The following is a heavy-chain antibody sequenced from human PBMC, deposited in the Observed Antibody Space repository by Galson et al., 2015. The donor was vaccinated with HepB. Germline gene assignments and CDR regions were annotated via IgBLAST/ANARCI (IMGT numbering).Heavy chain of an antibody. CDR1: GFTFSSYG. D-gene: IGHD6-19*01. V-gene: IGHV3-33*01. CDR2: IWYDGSNK. CDR3: ARERIAVAGPKGTYYYYYGMDV. Sequence: SLRLSCAASGFTFSSYGMHWVRQAPGKGLEWVAVIWYDGSNKYYADSVKGRFTISRDNSKNTLYLQMNSLRAEDTAVYYCARERIAVAGPKGTYYYYYGMDVWGQGTTVTVSS. J-gene: IGHJ6*02.